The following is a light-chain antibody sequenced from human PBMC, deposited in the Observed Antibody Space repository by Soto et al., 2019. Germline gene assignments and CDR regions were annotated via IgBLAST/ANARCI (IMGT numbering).Light chain of an antibody. CDR2: EVT. J-gene: IGLJ1*01. CDR3: NSYTTLSNRV. Sequence: QSALTQPASVSGSPGQSITISCTGTSSDIGAYNYVSWYQQHPGKAPKLLIYEVTNRPSGVSDRFSGSKSGNTASLTISGLQADDEANYYCNSYTTLSNRVFGPGTKV. V-gene: IGLV2-14*01. CDR1: SSDIGAYNY.